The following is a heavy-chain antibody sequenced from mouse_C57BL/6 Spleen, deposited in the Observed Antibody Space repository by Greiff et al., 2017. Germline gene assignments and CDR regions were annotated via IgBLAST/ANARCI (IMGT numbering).Heavy chain of an antibody. CDR1: GFNIKDYY. D-gene: IGHD1-1*01. J-gene: IGHJ2*01. Sequence: VQLKESGAELVKPGASVKLSCTASGFNIKDYYMHWVKQRTEQGLEWIGRIDPEDGETKYAPKFQGKATITADTSSNTAYLQLSSLTSEDTAVYYCASWYYGSSYYFDCWGQGTTLTVSS. CDR3: ASWYYGSSYYFDC. V-gene: IGHV14-2*01. CDR2: IDPEDGET.